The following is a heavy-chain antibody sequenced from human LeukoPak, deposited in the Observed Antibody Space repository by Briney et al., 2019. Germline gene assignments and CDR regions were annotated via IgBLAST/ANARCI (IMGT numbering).Heavy chain of an antibody. Sequence: SETLSLTCAVYGTSLNGYYWCWIRQPPGKGLEWIGEINESGSTNYNPSLESRVTISVDPSKNQFSLNLRSVTAADTAVYYCATIYGDYDETVSAHMDVWGTGTAVTVSS. D-gene: IGHD4-17*01. CDR3: ATIYGDYDETVSAHMDV. CDR1: GTSLNGYY. J-gene: IGHJ6*03. V-gene: IGHV4-34*01. CDR2: INESGST.